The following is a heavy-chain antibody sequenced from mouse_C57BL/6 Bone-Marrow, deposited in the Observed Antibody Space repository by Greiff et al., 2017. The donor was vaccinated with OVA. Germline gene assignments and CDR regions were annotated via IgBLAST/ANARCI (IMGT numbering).Heavy chain of an antibody. CDR1: GFTFSDYG. V-gene: IGHV5-17*01. D-gene: IGHD2-4*01. J-gene: IGHJ4*01. CDR3: ARPSDYDYDDYARDY. CDR2: ISSGSSTI. Sequence: EVQLVESGGGLVKPGGSLKLSCAASGFTFSDYGMHWVRQAPEKGLEWVAYISSGSSTIYYADTVKGRFTISRDNANNTLFLQMSSLRSEDTAMYYCARPSDYDYDDYARDYWGQGTSVTVSS.